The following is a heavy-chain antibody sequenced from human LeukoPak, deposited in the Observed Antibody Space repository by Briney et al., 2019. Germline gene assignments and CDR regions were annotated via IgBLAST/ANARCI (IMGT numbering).Heavy chain of an antibody. J-gene: IGHJ4*02. CDR3: ARDPWQQLVLPSFDY. CDR1: GFTFSSYS. V-gene: IGHV3-48*01. Sequence: GGSLRLSCAASGFTFSSYSMNWVRQAPGKGLEWVSYISSSSSTIYYADSVKGRFTISRDNSENTLYLQMNSLRAEDTAMYYCARDPWQQLVLPSFDYWGQGSLVTVSS. CDR2: ISSSSSTI. D-gene: IGHD6-13*01.